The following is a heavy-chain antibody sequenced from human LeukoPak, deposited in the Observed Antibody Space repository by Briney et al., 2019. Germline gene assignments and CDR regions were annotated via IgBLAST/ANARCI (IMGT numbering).Heavy chain of an antibody. CDR2: IKQDGSEK. J-gene: IGHJ4*02. CDR3: AGVDIVVVPVLDY. D-gene: IGHD2-2*01. Sequence: PGGSLRLSCAASGFTFSSYWMSWVRQAPGRGLEWVANIKQDGSEKYYVDSVKGRFTISRDNAKNSLYLQMNSLRADDTAVYYCAGVDIVVVPVLDYWGQGTLVTVSS. CDR1: GFTFSSYW. V-gene: IGHV3-7*01.